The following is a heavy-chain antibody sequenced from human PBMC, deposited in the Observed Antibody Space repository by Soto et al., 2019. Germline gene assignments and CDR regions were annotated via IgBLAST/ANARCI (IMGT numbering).Heavy chain of an antibody. CDR2: VNQDGSDK. CDR3: VRGGGNFDY. V-gene: IGHV3-7*04. J-gene: IGHJ4*02. D-gene: IGHD3-16*01. Sequence: VQLVESGGGLVQPGGSLRLTCAVSGFTFSGSWMSWVRQAPGKGLEWVANVNQDGSDKNYVDSVKGRFTISRDNAKNAVYLQMNSLRVEDAGVYYCVRGGGNFDYWGQGSLVTVSS. CDR1: GFTFSGSW.